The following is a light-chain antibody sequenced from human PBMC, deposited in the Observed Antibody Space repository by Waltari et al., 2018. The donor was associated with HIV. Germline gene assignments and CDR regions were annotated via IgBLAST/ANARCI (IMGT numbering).Light chain of an antibody. J-gene: IGLJ2*01. CDR2: EVS. CDR3: SSYTSSSTSRV. V-gene: IGLV2-14*01. Sequence: QSALTQPASVSGSPGQSITISCPGTSSDVGGYNYVSWYQQHPGKAPKLMIYEVSNRPSGVSNRFSGSKSGNTASLTISGLQAEDEADYYCSSYTSSSTSRVFGGGTKLTVL. CDR1: SSDVGGYNY.